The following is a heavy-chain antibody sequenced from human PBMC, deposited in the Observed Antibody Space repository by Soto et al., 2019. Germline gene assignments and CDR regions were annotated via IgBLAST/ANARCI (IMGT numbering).Heavy chain of an antibody. CDR2: IKQDGTEQ. Sequence: PGGSLRLSCAASGFSFSRDGMNWVRQAPGQGLEWGANIKQDGTEQNYVASVKGRFTISRDNARNSLYLQMDSLRAEDTAVYFCARSHTPMITGMDSFDVWGQGTMVNV. J-gene: IGHJ3*01. CDR3: ARSHTPMITGMDSFDV. D-gene: IGHD5-18*01. CDR1: GFSFSRDG. V-gene: IGHV3-7*01.